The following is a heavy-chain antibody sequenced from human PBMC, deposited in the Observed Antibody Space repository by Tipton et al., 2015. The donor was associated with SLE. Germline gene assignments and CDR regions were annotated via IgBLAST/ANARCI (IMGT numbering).Heavy chain of an antibody. J-gene: IGHJ6*03. CDR3: ARDRGIAARPSYYYYCMDV. V-gene: IGHV4-61*01. Sequence: TLSLTCTVSGGSISSRSSYWGWIRQPPGKGLEWIGYIYYSGSTNYNPSLKSRVTISVDTSKNQFSLKLSSVTAADTAVYYCARDRGIAARPSYYYYCMDVWGKGTTVTVSS. D-gene: IGHD6-6*01. CDR1: GGSISSRSSY. CDR2: IYYSGST.